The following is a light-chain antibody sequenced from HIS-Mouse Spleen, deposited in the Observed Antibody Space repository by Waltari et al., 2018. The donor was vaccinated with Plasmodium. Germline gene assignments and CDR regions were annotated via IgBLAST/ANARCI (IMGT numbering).Light chain of an antibody. V-gene: IGKV3-15*01. CDR2: GAS. Sequence: EIVMTQSPATLSVSPGERATLSCRASQSVSSNLAWYHQKPGQAPRLLIYGASTRANGIPARCSGSGSGTEFTLTISSLQSEDFAVYYCQQYNNWSFTFGPGTKVDIK. J-gene: IGKJ3*01. CDR3: QQYNNWSFT. CDR1: QSVSSN.